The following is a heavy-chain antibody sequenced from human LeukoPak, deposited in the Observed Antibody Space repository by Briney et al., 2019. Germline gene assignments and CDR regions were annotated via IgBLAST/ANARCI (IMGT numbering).Heavy chain of an antibody. CDR2: IIPILGIA. D-gene: IGHD6-19*01. Sequence: ASVTVSCKASGGTFSSYAISWVRQAPGQGLEWMGRIIPILGIANYAQKFQGRVTITADKSTSTAYMELSSLRSEDTAVYYCARDRRSSGDCFDYWGQGTLVTVSS. CDR3: ARDRRSSGDCFDY. V-gene: IGHV1-69*04. CDR1: GGTFSSYA. J-gene: IGHJ4*02.